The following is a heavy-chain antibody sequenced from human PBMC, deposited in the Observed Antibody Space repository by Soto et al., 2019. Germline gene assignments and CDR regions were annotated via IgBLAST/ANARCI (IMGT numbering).Heavy chain of an antibody. V-gene: IGHV1-2*02. CDR2: INPATGAA. Sequence: QLHLVQSGAVVKKPGASVTVSCSASGYPVTAYYMHWVRQAPGRGLEWMGGINPATGAAKYTQTFQGRVTITGGTSTSTVFMELSGLTSEYTAVFYCARGGGVGVAGSAAFDLWGQGTLVTVSS. CDR3: ARGGGVGVAGSAAFDL. CDR1: GYPVTAYY. J-gene: IGHJ3*01. D-gene: IGHD3-3*01.